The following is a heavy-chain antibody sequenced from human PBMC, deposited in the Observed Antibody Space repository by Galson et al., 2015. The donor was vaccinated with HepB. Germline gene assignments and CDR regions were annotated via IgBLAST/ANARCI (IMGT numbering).Heavy chain of an antibody. V-gene: IGHV3-9*01. CDR1: GFTFDDYA. Sequence: SLRLSCAVSGFTFDDYAMHWVRQAPGKGLEWVSGVDWNGDAIGYADSVKGRFTISRDNAKNSLYLQMNSLRPEDTAVYYCAKGTHDCGTGWYHYFDYWGQGALVTVS. J-gene: IGHJ4*02. D-gene: IGHD6-19*01. CDR3: AKGTHDCGTGWYHYFDY. CDR2: VDWNGDAI.